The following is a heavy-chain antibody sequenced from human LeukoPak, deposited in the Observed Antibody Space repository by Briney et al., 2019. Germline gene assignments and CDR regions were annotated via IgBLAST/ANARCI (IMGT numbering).Heavy chain of an antibody. CDR3: APPDYYDSSGYYYTLGD. Sequence: SEALSLTCAVYGGSFSGYYWSWIRQPPGKGLEWIGEINHSGSTNYNPSLKSRVTVSVDTSKNQFSLKLSSVTAADTAVYYRAPPDYYDSSGYYYTLGDWGQGTLVTVSS. CDR1: GGSFSGYY. J-gene: IGHJ4*02. V-gene: IGHV4-34*01. D-gene: IGHD3-22*01. CDR2: INHSGST.